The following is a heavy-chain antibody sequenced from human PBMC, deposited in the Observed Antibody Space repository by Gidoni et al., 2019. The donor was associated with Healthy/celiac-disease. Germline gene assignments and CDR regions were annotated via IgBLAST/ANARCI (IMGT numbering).Heavy chain of an antibody. V-gene: IGHV3-33*06. CDR1: GFTFSSYG. Sequence: QVQLVESGGGVVQPGRSLRLSCAASGFTFSSYGTHWVRQAPGKGLEWVAVIWYDGSNKYYADSVKGRFTISRDNSKNTLYLQMNSLRAEDTAVYYCAKGSSGWYSWFDPWGQGTLVTVSS. J-gene: IGHJ5*02. CDR3: AKGSSGWYSWFDP. CDR2: IWYDGSNK. D-gene: IGHD6-19*01.